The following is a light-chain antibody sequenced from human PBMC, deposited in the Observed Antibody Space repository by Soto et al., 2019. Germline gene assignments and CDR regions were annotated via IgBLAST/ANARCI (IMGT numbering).Light chain of an antibody. Sequence: QSVLTQPASVSGSPGQSITISCTGTSSDVGGYNYVSWYQQHPGKAPKLIIYEVNNRPSGVSNRFSGSKSGNTASLTISGLQAEDEADSYCSSYTSSSPWVFGGGTKVTVL. CDR2: EVN. CDR3: SSYTSSSPWV. J-gene: IGLJ3*02. V-gene: IGLV2-14*01. CDR1: SSDVGGYNY.